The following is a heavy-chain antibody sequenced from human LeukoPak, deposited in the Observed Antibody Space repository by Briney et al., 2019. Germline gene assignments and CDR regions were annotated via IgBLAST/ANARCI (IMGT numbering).Heavy chain of an antibody. V-gene: IGHV3-30*03. D-gene: IGHD6-19*01. J-gene: IGHJ4*02. CDR1: GFTFSSYG. Sequence: PGGSLRLSCAASGFTFSSYGTHWVRQAPGKGLEWVAVISYDGSKKYYADSVKGRFTISRDDSKNTLYLQMNSLRGEDTAVYYCARSRSASTSGWYDYFDYWGRGTLVTVSS. CDR3: ARSRSASTSGWYDYFDY. CDR2: ISYDGSKK.